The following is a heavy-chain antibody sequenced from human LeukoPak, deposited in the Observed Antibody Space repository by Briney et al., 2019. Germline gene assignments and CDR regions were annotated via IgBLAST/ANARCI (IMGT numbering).Heavy chain of an antibody. CDR2: IRSEAYGGTP. Sequence: PGGSRRLSCAASGFTFNSYSMNWVRQAPGKGLEWVGFIRSEAYGGTPEYAASVKGRFTISRDDSKSIAYLQMNSLKTEDTAVYYCTRDQTPYYWGQGTLVTVSS. V-gene: IGHV3-49*04. CDR1: GFTFNSYS. CDR3: TRDQTPYY. J-gene: IGHJ4*02.